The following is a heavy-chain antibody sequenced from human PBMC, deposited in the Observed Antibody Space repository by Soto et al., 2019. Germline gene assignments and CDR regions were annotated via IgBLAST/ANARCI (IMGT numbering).Heavy chain of an antibody. CDR3: ASYGSGSYYDYYYYGMGV. Sequence: SLRLSCAASGFTFSSYSMNWVRQAPGKGPEWVSYISSSSSTIYYADSVKGRFTISRDNAKNSLYLQMNSLRDEDTAVYYCASYGSGSYYDYYYYGMGVWGQGTTVTVSS. V-gene: IGHV3-48*02. CDR1: GFTFSSYS. D-gene: IGHD3-10*01. CDR2: ISSSSSTI. J-gene: IGHJ6*02.